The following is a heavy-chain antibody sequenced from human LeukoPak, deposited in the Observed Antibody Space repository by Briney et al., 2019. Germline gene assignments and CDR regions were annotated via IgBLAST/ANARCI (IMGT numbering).Heavy chain of an antibody. CDR3: ARRYDYSNSYFDY. CDR1: GYSFTSYW. CDR2: IYPDDSDT. J-gene: IGHJ4*02. V-gene: IGHV5-51*01. Sequence: GESLKISCKGSGYSFTSYWIGWVRQMPGKGLEWMGIIYPDDSDTRYSPSFQGQVTISADKSISTAYLQWSSLKASDTAMYYCARRYDYSNSYFDYWGQGTLVTVSS. D-gene: IGHD4-11*01.